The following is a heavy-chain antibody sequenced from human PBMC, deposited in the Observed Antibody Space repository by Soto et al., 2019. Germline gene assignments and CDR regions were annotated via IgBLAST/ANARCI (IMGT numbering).Heavy chain of an antibody. Sequence: QLQLQESGPGLVKPSETLSLTCTVSGGSISSSSYYWGWIRQPPGKGLEWIGSIYYSGSTYYNPSLKSRVTISVDTSKNQFSLKLSSVTAADTAVYYCARRSGTTIFGSIDYWGQGTLVTVSS. CDR1: GGSISSSSYY. D-gene: IGHD3-3*01. CDR3: ARRSGTTIFGSIDY. CDR2: IYYSGST. V-gene: IGHV4-39*01. J-gene: IGHJ4*02.